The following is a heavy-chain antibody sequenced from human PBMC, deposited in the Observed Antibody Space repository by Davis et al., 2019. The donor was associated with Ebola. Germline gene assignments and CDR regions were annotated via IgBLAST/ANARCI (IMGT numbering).Heavy chain of an antibody. J-gene: IGHJ4*02. CDR3: AREGRSAWAFDY. CDR1: GGSISSHY. D-gene: IGHD3-3*01. V-gene: IGHV4-59*11. Sequence: PSETLSLTCTVSGGSISSHYWSWIRQPPGKGLEWIGNIYYSGSTNYSPSLKSRVTISVDTSKGQFSLKLSFVTAADTAVYFCAREGRSAWAFDYWGQGTLVTVSS. CDR2: IYYSGST.